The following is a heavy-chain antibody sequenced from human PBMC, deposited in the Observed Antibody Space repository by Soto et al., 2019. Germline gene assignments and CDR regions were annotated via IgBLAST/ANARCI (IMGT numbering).Heavy chain of an antibody. CDR3: ARGGAYYDILAGYPYYYYYYMDV. CDR2: MNPNSGNT. V-gene: IGHV1-8*01. J-gene: IGHJ6*03. CDR1: GYTFTSYD. D-gene: IGHD3-9*01. Sequence: QVQLVQSGAEVKKPGASVKVSCKASGYTFTSYDINWVRQATGQGLEWMGWMNPNSGNTGYAQKFQGRVTMTRNTSISKGYMEVSSLRSEDTAVYYWARGGAYYDILAGYPYYYYYYMDVRGKGTTVTVSS.